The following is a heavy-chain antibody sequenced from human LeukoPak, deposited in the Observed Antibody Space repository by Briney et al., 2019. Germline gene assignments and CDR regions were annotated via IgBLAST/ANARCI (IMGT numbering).Heavy chain of an antibody. CDR2: IRSDGSTS. Sequence: GGSLRLSCAASGFTFSSYSMHRVRQAPGKGLQWVSHIRSDGSTSYCADSVKGRFTISRDNSKNTLYLQMNSLRPKDTAIYFCVKDHGAYDLDSWGQGTLVTVSS. CDR1: GFTFSSYS. J-gene: IGHJ4*02. D-gene: IGHD4-17*01. CDR3: VKDHGAYDLDS. V-gene: IGHV3-30*02.